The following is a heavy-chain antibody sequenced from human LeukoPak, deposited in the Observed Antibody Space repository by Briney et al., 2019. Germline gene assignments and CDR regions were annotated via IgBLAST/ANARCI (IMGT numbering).Heavy chain of an antibody. CDR3: ARGVYSSVTLPPYFDY. D-gene: IGHD4-17*01. J-gene: IGHJ4*02. V-gene: IGHV3-23*01. Sequence: GGSLRLSCAASGFTFSSYAMNWVRQAPGKGLEWVSAVSGSSGSAYYADSVKGRFTISRDNSKNTLNLQMNSLRAEDTAVYYCARGVYSSVTLPPYFDYWGQGTLVTVSS. CDR1: GFTFSSYA. CDR2: VSGSSGSA.